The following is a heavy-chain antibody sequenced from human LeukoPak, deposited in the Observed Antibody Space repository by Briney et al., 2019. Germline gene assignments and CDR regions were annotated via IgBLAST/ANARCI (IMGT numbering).Heavy chain of an antibody. V-gene: IGHV4-34*01. CDR2: INHSGST. CDR1: GGSFSGYY. Sequence: SETLSLTCAVSGGSFSGYYWSWIRQPPGKGLEWIGEINHSGSTNYNPSLKSRVTISVDTSKNQFSLKLSTVTAADTAVYYCARRQRQLVRTGYYYYMDVWGKGTTVTVSS. D-gene: IGHD6-6*01. CDR3: ARRQRQLVRTGYYYYMDV. J-gene: IGHJ6*03.